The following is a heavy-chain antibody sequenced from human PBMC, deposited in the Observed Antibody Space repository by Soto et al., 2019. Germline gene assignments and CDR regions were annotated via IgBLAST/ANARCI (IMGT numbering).Heavy chain of an antibody. D-gene: IGHD6-19*01. Sequence: EVQLVQSGGGLVQPGGSPRLSCVASGFTFSDYWMHWVRQAPGEGLVWVSHIDSDGGSISYADSVKGRFTISRDNAKNTLYLQMNSLRAEDSAVYYCARDLPPVYSGGDYWGQGTQVAVSS. CDR3: ARDLPPVYSGGDY. CDR2: IDSDGGSI. J-gene: IGHJ4*02. CDR1: GFTFSDYW. V-gene: IGHV3-74*01.